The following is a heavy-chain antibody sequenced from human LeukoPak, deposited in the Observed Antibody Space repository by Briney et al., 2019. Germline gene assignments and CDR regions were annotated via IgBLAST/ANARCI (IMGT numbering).Heavy chain of an antibody. CDR1: GFIFDDYA. D-gene: IGHD4-17*01. CDR3: ARVGSGDFIDAFDL. Sequence: GGSLRLSCAASGFIFDDYAMHWVRQAPGKGLEWVSGISWNSGTIAYADSVKGRFSISRDNVKNILHLQMNNLRTEDTAFYYCARVGSGDFIDAFDLWGQGTLVTVSS. CDR2: ISWNSGTI. V-gene: IGHV3-9*01. J-gene: IGHJ3*01.